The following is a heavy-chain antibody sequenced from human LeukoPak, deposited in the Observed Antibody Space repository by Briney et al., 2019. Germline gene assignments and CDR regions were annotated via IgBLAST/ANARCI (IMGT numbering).Heavy chain of an antibody. CDR3: ARAHMVRGVPNYFDY. CDR1: GGTFSSYA. CDR2: IIPIFGTA. D-gene: IGHD3-10*01. V-gene: IGHV1-69*05. Sequence: SVKVSCKASGGTFSSYAISWVRQAPGQGLEWMGGIIPIFGTANYAQKLQGRVTMTTDTSTSTAYMELRSLRSDDTAVYYCARAHMVRGVPNYFDYWGQGTLVTVSS. J-gene: IGHJ4*02.